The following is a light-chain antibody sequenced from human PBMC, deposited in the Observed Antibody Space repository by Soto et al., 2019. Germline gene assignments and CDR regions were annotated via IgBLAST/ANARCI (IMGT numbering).Light chain of an antibody. J-gene: IGKJ1*01. CDR3: QQYGNSPPT. CDR2: GTS. V-gene: IGKV3-20*01. Sequence: EIVLTQSPGTLSLSPGESATLSCRASQSVSSNSLAWYRRNPGQPPSLLIYGTSTRATDIPRRFSGSGSGTDFTLTITRLEPEDFAVYFCQQYGNSPPTFGQATKVEVK. CDR1: QSVSSNS.